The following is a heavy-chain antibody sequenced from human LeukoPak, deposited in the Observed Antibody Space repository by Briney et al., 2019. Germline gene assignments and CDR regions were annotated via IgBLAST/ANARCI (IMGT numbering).Heavy chain of an antibody. CDR3: WRGWCPAGLGVTHSRDGYMDF. V-gene: IGHV1-8*03. Sequence: ASVKVSCKPSGYTFSRFDINWVRQATGQGLEWMGWMTTNSGNTAYAPNFQGRITITRNISISTAYMELSSLRSQDPPVYYCWRGWCPAGLGVTHSRDGYMDFWGKGSTITVSS. J-gene: IGHJ6*03. CDR2: MTTNSGNT. D-gene: IGHD4/OR15-4a*01. CDR1: GYTFSRFD.